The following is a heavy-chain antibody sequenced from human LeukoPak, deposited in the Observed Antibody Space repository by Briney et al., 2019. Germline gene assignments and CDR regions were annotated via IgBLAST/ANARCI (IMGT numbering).Heavy chain of an antibody. D-gene: IGHD5-18*01. CDR2: INPSGGST. J-gene: IGHJ6*03. CDR3: ARDSPDTAMGSYYYYMDV. V-gene: IGHV1-46*01. Sequence: ASVKVSCKASGYTFTSYYMHWVRQAPGQGLEWMGIINPSGGSTSYAQKFQGRVTMTRDTSTSTVYMELGSLRSEDTAVYYCARDSPDTAMGSYYYYMDVWGKGTTVTVSS. CDR1: GYTFTSYY.